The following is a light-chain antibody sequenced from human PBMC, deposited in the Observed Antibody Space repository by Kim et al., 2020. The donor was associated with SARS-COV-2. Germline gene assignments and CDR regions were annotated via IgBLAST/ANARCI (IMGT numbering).Light chain of an antibody. CDR3: SSYAGRQNLV. J-gene: IGLJ2*01. Sequence: GQSVTISCTGTSSDIGGYTFVAWYQQHPGKAPKVMIYEVNKRPSGVPDRFSGSKSDNTASLTVSGLQAEDEADYYCSSYAGRQNLVFGGGTQLTVL. CDR1: SSDIGGYTF. V-gene: IGLV2-8*01. CDR2: EVN.